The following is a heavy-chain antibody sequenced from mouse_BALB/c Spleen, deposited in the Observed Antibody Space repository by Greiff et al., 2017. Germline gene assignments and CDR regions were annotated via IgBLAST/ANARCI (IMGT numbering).Heavy chain of an antibody. J-gene: IGHJ4*01. Sequence: EVQLVESGPGLVKPSQSLSLTCSVTGYSITSGYYWNWIRQFPGNKLEWMGYISYDGSNNYNPSLKNRISITRDTSKNQFFLKLNSVTTEDTATYYCARDHYGSSAMDYWGQGTSVTVSS. CDR3: ARDHYGSSAMDY. D-gene: IGHD1-1*01. CDR2: ISYDGSN. CDR1: GYSITSGYY. V-gene: IGHV3-6*02.